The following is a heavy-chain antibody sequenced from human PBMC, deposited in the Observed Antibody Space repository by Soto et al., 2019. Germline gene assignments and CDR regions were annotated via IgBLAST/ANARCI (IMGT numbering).Heavy chain of an antibody. Sequence: QVQLQESGPGLVKPSQTLSLTCTVSGGSISSGGYYWSWIRQHPGKGLEWIGYIYYSGSTYYNPSLTSRVTISVDTSKNQFSLKLSSVTAADTAVYYCARGYSPPSNSEVRGVTDPPNWFDPWGQGTLVTVSS. CDR2: IYYSGST. D-gene: IGHD3-10*01. CDR1: GGSISSGGYY. V-gene: IGHV4-31*03. J-gene: IGHJ5*02. CDR3: ARGYSPPSNSEVRGVTDPPNWFDP.